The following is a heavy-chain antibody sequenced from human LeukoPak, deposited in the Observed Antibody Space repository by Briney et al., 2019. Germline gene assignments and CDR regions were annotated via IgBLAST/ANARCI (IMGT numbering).Heavy chain of an antibody. CDR2: IYYSGST. CDR1: GGSISSYY. CDR3: VRFKVGATSGWFDP. D-gene: IGHD1-26*01. Sequence: SETLSLTCTVSGGSISSYYWSWIRQPPGKGLEWIGYIYYSGSTNYNPSLKSRVTISVDTSKNQFSLKLSSVTAADTAVYYCVRFKVGATSGWFDPWGQGTLVTVSS. V-gene: IGHV4-59*01. J-gene: IGHJ5*02.